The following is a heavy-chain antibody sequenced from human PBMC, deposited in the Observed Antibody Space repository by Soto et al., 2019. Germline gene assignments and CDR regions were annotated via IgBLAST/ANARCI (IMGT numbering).Heavy chain of an antibody. CDR3: AKDPGGYCSSTSCYHPYYYYYYGMDV. J-gene: IGHJ6*02. D-gene: IGHD2-2*01. Sequence: RLSDAASGFTFSSYAMSWVRQAPGNGLVWLSAINGSGGSTYYADSVKGRFTISRDNSKNTLYLQMNSLRAEDTAVYYCAKDPGGYCSSTSCYHPYYYYYYGMDVWGQGNTVTVSS. V-gene: IGHV3-23*01. CDR2: INGSGGST. CDR1: GFTFSSYA.